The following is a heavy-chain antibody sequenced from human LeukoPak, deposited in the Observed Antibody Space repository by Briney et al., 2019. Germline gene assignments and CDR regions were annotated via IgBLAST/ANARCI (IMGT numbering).Heavy chain of an antibody. Sequence: SETLSLTCLVSGGSISDHYWSWIRQPPGRGLEWIGHMYYTGTTRLNPSLESRATISVDTSKNQVPLRLNAVTAADTAVYYCARDLCPTNRCRFDPWGRGLLVTVSS. CDR3: ARDLCPTNRCRFDP. V-gene: IGHV4-59*11. D-gene: IGHD5-24*01. CDR1: GGSISDHY. CDR2: MYYTGTT. J-gene: IGHJ5*02.